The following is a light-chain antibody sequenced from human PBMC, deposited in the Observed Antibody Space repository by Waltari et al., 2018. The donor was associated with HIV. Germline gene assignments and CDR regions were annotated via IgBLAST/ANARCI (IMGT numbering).Light chain of an antibody. V-gene: IGLV2-23*02. CDR3: CSYAGSNNFV. J-gene: IGLJ1*01. CDR1: SNDVGSYNL. CDR2: EVF. Sequence: QSALTQPASVSGSLGQSITISCTGTSNDVGSYNLVSWHQQHPGKAPKLMISEVFKRPSGVSNRFSGSKFGNTASLTISGLQAEDEADYFCCSYAGSNNFVFGSGTRVTVL.